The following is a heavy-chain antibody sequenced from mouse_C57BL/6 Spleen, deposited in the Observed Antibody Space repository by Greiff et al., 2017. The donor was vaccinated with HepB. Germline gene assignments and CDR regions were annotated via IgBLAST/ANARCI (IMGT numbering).Heavy chain of an antibody. D-gene: IGHD1-1*01. CDR3: ARHYYGFDY. CDR2: ISNGGGST. V-gene: IGHV5-12*01. CDR1: GFTFSDYY. J-gene: IGHJ2*01. Sequence: EVKLVESGGGLVQPGGSLKLSCAASGFTFSDYYVYWVRQTPGKRLAWVAYISNGGGSTYYPDTVKGRFTISRDNAKHTLYLQMLRLKSADTAMYYCARHYYGFDYWGQGTTLTVSS.